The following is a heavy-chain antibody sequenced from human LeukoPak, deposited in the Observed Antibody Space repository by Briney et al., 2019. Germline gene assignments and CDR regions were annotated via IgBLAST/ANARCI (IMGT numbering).Heavy chain of an antibody. J-gene: IGHJ5*02. CDR2: IYHSGST. CDR3: ARTFITMVRGGWFDP. D-gene: IGHD3-10*01. CDR1: GGSISSSNW. V-gene: IGHV4-4*02. Sequence: SETLSLTCAVSGGSISSSNWWSWVRQPPGKGLEWIGEIYHSGSTNYNPSLKSRVTISVDKSKNQFSLKLSSVTAADTAVYYCARTFITMVRGGWFDPWGQGTLVTVSS.